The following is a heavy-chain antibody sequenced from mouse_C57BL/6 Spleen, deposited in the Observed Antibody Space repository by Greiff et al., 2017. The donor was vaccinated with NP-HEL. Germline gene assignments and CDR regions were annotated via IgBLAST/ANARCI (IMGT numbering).Heavy chain of an antibody. V-gene: IGHV1-19*01. CDR3: ARAGDGYQKGLFDY. CDR2: INPYNGGT. D-gene: IGHD2-3*01. J-gene: IGHJ2*01. Sequence: VQLQQSGPVLVKPGASVKMSCKASGYTFTDYYMNWVKQSHGKSLEWIGVINPYNGGTSYNQKFKGKATLTVDKSSSTAYMELNSLTSEDSAVYYCARAGDGYQKGLFDYWGQGTTLTVSS. CDR1: GYTFTDYY.